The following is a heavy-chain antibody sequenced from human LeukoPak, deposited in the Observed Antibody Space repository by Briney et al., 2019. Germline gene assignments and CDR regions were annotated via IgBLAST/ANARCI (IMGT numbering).Heavy chain of an antibody. V-gene: IGHV1-69*13. J-gene: IGHJ5*02. Sequence: SVKVSCKASGGTFTSYAISWVRQAPGQGLEWMGGIIPIFGTANYAQKFQGRVTITADESTSTAYKELSSLRSEDTAVYYCARAHPIYFDWLQGWFDHWGQGTLVTVSS. CDR3: ARAHPIYFDWLQGWFDH. D-gene: IGHD3-9*01. CDR2: IIPIFGTA. CDR1: GGTFTSYA.